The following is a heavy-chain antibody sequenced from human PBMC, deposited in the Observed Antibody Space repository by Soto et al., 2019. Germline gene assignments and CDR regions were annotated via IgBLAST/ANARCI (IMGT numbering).Heavy chain of an antibody. V-gene: IGHV4-31*03. CDR2: IYYSGST. CDR3: ARFWSGYYPIYYYYGMDV. D-gene: IGHD3-3*01. J-gene: IGHJ6*02. CDR1: GGSISSVGYY. Sequence: QVQLQESGPGLVTPSQTLSLTCTVSGGSISSVGYYWSWIRQQPGKGLEWIGYIYYSGSTYYNPYLKSRVTISIDTSKNQFSLKLSSVTAADTAVYYCARFWSGYYPIYYYYGMDVWGQGTTVTVSS.